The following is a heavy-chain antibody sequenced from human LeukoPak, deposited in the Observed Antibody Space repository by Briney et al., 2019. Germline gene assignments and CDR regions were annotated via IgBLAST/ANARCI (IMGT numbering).Heavy chain of an antibody. CDR1: VGTFSNYA. V-gene: IGHV1-69*04. J-gene: IGHJ4*02. CDR3: ASRVSGWYAY. Sequence: SVKVSCKASVGTFSNYAISWVRQAPGQGLEWMGRIIPILGIANYAQKFQGRVTITADKSTSTAYMEQSSVRSEDTALYYCASRVSGWYAYWGQGTLVTVSS. D-gene: IGHD6-19*01. CDR2: IIPILGIA.